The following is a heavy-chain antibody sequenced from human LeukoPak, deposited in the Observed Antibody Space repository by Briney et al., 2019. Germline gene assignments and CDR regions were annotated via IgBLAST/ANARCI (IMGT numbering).Heavy chain of an antibody. D-gene: IGHD3-22*01. V-gene: IGHV4-34*01. CDR3: ARWGYYYDASGLDY. CDR2: INHSGST. J-gene: IGHJ4*02. Sequence: SKTLSLTCAVYGGSFSGYYWSWIRQPPGKGLEWIGEINHSGSTKYNPSLKSRITISVDKSKNQFSLKLRSVTAADTAVYYCARWGYYYDASGLDYWGQGTLVTVSS. CDR1: GGSFSGYY.